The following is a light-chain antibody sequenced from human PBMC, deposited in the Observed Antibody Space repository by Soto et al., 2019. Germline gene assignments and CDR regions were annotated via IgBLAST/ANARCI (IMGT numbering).Light chain of an antibody. CDR3: QQLNSYPPT. J-gene: IGKJ4*01. CDR2: AAS. Sequence: DIQLTQSPSFLSASVGDRVTITCRASQVISSYLAWYQQKPGKAPNLLIYAASTLQSGVPSRFSGSGSGTEFTLTISSLQPEDFATYYCQQLNSYPPTFGGGTKVEIK. CDR1: QVISSY. V-gene: IGKV1-9*01.